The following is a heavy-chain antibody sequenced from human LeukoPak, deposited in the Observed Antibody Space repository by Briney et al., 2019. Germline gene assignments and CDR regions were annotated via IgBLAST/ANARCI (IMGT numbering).Heavy chain of an antibody. CDR3: AKDRSTTWSFDY. V-gene: IGHV3-30*18. J-gene: IGHJ4*02. CDR1: GFTFSFSG. CDR2: ISDDGSRK. D-gene: IGHD6-13*01. Sequence: PGGSLRLSCAASGFTFSFSGMYWVRQAPGKGLEWLAFISDDGSRKYYADSVKGRFTISRGNSKNTLFLQMNSLRTEDTAMYYCAKDRSTTWSFDYWGQGTLVTVSS.